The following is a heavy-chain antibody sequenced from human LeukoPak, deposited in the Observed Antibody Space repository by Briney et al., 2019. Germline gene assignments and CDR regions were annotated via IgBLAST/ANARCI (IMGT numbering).Heavy chain of an antibody. V-gene: IGHV3-7*01. CDR3: AREVSKLELWISMDV. CDR2: INQDGSEK. J-gene: IGHJ6*02. Sequence: GGSLRLSCAASGFIFSNYWMSWVRQAPGKGLEWVANINQDGSEKYYVDSVKGRFTISRDNAKNSLYLQMNSLRAEDTAVYYCAREVSKLELWISMDVWGQGTTVTVSS. D-gene: IGHD1-7*01. CDR1: GFIFSNYW.